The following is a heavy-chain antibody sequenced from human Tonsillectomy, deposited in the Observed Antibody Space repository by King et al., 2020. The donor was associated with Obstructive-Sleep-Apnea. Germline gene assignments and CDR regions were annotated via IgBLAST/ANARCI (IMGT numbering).Heavy chain of an antibody. Sequence: QLVQSGAEVKKPGASVKVSCKASGYTFTNYGITWVRQAPGQGPDWMGWISAYNGNTNYAQKLQGRVTMTTDTSTSTAYMELRSLRSDDTAVYYCARVGGGYNLDFYYGMDVWGQGTTVTVSS. CDR3: ARVGGGYNLDFYYGMDV. CDR2: ISAYNGNT. J-gene: IGHJ6*02. V-gene: IGHV1-18*01. D-gene: IGHD5-24*01. CDR1: GYTFTNYG.